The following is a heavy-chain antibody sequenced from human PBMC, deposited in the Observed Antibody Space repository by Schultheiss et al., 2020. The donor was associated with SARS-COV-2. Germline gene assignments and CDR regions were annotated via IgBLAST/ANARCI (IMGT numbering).Heavy chain of an antibody. Sequence: SQTLSLTCTVSGGSISSGGYYWSWIRQHPGKGLEWIGYIYYSGSTYYNPSLKSRVTISVDTSKNQFSLKLSSVTAADTAVYYCARIIRITIFGVVQYFDYWGQGTLVTVSS. J-gene: IGHJ4*02. D-gene: IGHD3-3*01. CDR1: GGSISSGGYY. CDR2: IYYSGST. V-gene: IGHV4-31*03. CDR3: ARIIRITIFGVVQYFDY.